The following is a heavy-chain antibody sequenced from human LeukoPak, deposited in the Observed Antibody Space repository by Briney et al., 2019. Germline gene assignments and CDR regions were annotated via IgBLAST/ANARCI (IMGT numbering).Heavy chain of an antibody. CDR3: ATGDSSGYYFAEYFQH. Sequence: PSETLSLTCTVYGGSISSYYWSWIRQPPGKGLEWIGYIYYSGSTNYNPSLKSRVTISVDTSKNQFSLKLSSVTAADTAVYYCATGDSSGYYFAEYFQHWGQGTLVTVSS. V-gene: IGHV4-59*08. CDR1: GGSISSYY. D-gene: IGHD3-22*01. CDR2: IYYSGST. J-gene: IGHJ1*01.